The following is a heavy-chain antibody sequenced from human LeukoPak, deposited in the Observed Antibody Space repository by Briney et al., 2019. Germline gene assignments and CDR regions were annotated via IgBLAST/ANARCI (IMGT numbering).Heavy chain of an antibody. Sequence: GGSLRLSCAASGFPFTSYEMNWVRQAPGKGLEWVSFIGTGGKTIYYADSVRGRFTISRDNAKDSLYLQRNSLRVEDTALYYCARALPEDPLDFWGQGTQVTVAS. CDR2: IGTGGKTI. D-gene: IGHD1-14*01. J-gene: IGHJ4*02. CDR1: GFPFTSYE. CDR3: ARALPEDPLDF. V-gene: IGHV3-48*03.